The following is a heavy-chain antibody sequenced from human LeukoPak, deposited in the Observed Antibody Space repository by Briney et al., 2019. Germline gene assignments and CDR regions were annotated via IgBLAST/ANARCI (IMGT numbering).Heavy chain of an antibody. J-gene: IGHJ4*02. D-gene: IGHD1/OR15-1a*01. Sequence: GGSLRLSCAASGFTFDDYAMHWVRQAPGKGLEWVSGISWNSGSIGYADSVKGRFTISRDNAKNSLYLQMNSLRAEDTAVYYCARDRHWTNDWVFDYWGQGTLVTVSS. CDR2: ISWNSGSI. V-gene: IGHV3-9*01. CDR1: GFTFDDYA. CDR3: ARDRHWTNDWVFDY.